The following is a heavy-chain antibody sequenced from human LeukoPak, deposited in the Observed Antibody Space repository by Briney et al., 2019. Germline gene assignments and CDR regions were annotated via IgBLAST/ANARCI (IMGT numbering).Heavy chain of an antibody. CDR3: GRGGPPYALDV. D-gene: IGHD6-25*01. CDR1: GFTSSNYW. J-gene: IGHJ3*01. V-gene: IGHV3-74*01. Sequence: QPGGSLRLSCVASGFTSSNYWMHWVRQAPGKGLVWVSHIKGDGSRTNYADSVKGRFSISRDNAKNTLYLQMNSLSVDDTAVYYCGRGGPPYALDVWGQGTMVTVSS. CDR2: IKGDGSRT.